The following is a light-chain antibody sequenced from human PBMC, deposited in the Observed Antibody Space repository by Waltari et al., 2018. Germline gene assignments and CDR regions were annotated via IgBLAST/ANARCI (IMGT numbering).Light chain of an antibody. J-gene: IGKJ2*01. CDR2: KAS. V-gene: IGKV1-5*03. CDR1: QSLSSW. Sequence: DIQMTQSPSTLSASVGDGVTITCRASQSLSSWLAWYQQKPGQAPKLLMYKASTLESGVPSRFSGSGSGTEFTLTISSLQADDFATYYCQQYNSDPYTFGQGTKLEIK. CDR3: QQYNSDPYT.